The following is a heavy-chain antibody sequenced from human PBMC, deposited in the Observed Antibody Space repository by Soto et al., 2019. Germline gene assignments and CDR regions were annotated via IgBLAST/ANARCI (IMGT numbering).Heavy chain of an antibody. V-gene: IGHV5-51*01. CDR2: IYPGDSDT. J-gene: IGHJ6*02. CDR3: ARHFTMVRGVTYGMDV. CDR1: GYSLTSYW. Sequence: GESLKISCKGSGYSLTSYWIGWVRQMPGKGLEWMGIIYPGDSDTRYSPSFQGQVTISADKSISTAYLQWSSLKASDTAMYYCARHFTMVRGVTYGMDVWGQGTTVTVSS. D-gene: IGHD3-10*01.